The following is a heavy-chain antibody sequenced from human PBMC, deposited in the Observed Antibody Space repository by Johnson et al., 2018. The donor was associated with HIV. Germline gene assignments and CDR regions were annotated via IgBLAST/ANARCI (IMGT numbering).Heavy chain of an antibody. CDR2: IKSKTDGGTT. J-gene: IGHJ3*02. V-gene: IGHV3-15*01. CDR3: TTDRGGSSDAFDI. D-gene: IGHD3-10*01. Sequence: VQLVESGGGLVQPGRSLRLSCAASGFTFDDYAMHWVRQAPGKGLEWVGRIKSKTDGGTTDYAAPVKGRFTISRDDSKNTLYLQMNSLKTEDTAVYYCTTDRGGSSDAFDIWGQGTMVTVSS. CDR1: GFTFDDYA.